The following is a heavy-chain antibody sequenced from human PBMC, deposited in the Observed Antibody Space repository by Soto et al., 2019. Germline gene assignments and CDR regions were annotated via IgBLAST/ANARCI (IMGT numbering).Heavy chain of an antibody. CDR2: INYSGST. CDR1: GGSISSYY. D-gene: IGHD2-21*02. Sequence: QVQLQESGPGLVKPSETLSLTCTVPGGSISSYYWSWIRQPPGKGLEWMGYINYSGSTNYNPSLKSRVPISVDTSKNQFSLKLSSVTAADTAVYYCARHDLHGWFDPWGQGTLVTVSS. V-gene: IGHV4-59*08. CDR3: ARHDLHGWFDP. J-gene: IGHJ5*02.